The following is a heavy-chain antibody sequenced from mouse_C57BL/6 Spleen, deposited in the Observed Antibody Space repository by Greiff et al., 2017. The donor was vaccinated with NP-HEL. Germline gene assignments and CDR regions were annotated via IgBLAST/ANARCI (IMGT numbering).Heavy chain of an antibody. CDR2: ISSGSSTI. J-gene: IGHJ3*01. D-gene: IGHD1-1*01. CDR1: GFTFSDYG. V-gene: IGHV5-17*01. Sequence: VQLKESGGGLVKPGGSLKLSCAASGFTFSDYGMHWVRQAPEKGLEWVAYISSGSSTIYYADTVKGRFTISRDNAKNTLFLQMTSLRSEDTAMYYFARSNYGSSYPFAYWGQGTLVTVSA. CDR3: ARSNYGSSYPFAY.